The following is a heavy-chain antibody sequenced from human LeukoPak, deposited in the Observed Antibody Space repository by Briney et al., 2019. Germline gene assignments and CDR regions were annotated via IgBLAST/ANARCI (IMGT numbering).Heavy chain of an antibody. CDR2: ISGSGGST. Sequence: PGGSLRLSCAASGITFSSYAVNWVRQAPGKGLEWVSAISGSGGSTYYADSVKGRFTISRDNSKNTLYLQMNSLRAEDTAVYYCAKDRSAARVGATPTYYFDYWGQGTLVTVSS. CDR1: GITFSSYA. J-gene: IGHJ4*02. V-gene: IGHV3-23*01. CDR3: AKDRSAARVGATPTYYFDY. D-gene: IGHD1-26*01.